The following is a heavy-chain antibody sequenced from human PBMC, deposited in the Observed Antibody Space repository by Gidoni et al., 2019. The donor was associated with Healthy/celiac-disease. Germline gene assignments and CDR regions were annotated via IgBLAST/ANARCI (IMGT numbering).Heavy chain of an antibody. CDR3: AKTTYYDFWSGYLYYFDY. D-gene: IGHD3-3*01. CDR1: GFTSSSYA. Sequence: EVQLLASGGGLVQPGGSLRLSCAASGFTSSSYALSGVRQAPGKGLEWVSAISGSGGSTYYADSVKGRFTISRDNSKNTLYLQMNSLRAEDTAVYYCAKTTYYDFWSGYLYYFDYWGQGTLVTVSS. V-gene: IGHV3-23*01. CDR2: ISGSGGST. J-gene: IGHJ4*02.